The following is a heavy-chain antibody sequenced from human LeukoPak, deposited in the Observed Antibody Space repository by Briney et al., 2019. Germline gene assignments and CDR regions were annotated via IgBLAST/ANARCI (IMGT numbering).Heavy chain of an antibody. CDR1: GFTFSSYG. J-gene: IGHJ4*02. V-gene: IGHV3-33*06. Sequence: GGSLRLSCAASGFTFSSYGMHWVRQAPGKGLEWVAVIWYDGSNKYYADSVKGRFTISRDNSKNTLYLQMNSLRAEDTAVYFCAKRGVVIRVILVGFHKEAYYFDSWGQGALVTVSS. D-gene: IGHD3-22*01. CDR2: IWYDGSNK. CDR3: AKRGVVIRVILVGFHKEAYYFDS.